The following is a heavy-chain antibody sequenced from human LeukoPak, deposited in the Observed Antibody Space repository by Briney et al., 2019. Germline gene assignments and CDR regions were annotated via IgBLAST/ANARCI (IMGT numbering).Heavy chain of an antibody. CDR3: ARGGIAVAGTTQNFDY. Sequence: SETLSLTCTVSGGSISSYYWSWIRQPPGKGLEWIGDINYSGSTNYNPSLKSRVTISVDTSKNQFSLKLSSVTAADTAVYYCARGGIAVAGTTQNFDYWGQGTLVTVSS. CDR1: GGSISSYY. D-gene: IGHD6-19*01. V-gene: IGHV4-59*08. J-gene: IGHJ4*02. CDR2: INYSGST.